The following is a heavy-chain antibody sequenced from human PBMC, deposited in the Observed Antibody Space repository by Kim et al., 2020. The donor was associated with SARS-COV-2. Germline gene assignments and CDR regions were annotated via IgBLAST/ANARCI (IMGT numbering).Heavy chain of an antibody. J-gene: IGHJ4*02. V-gene: IGHV6-1*01. D-gene: IGHD3-10*01. Sequence: SQTLSLTCAISGDSVSSNSAAWNWIRQSPSRGLEWLGRTYYRSKWYNDYAVSVKSRITINPDTSKNQFSLQLNSVTPVDTAVYYCARARTYYYGSGSYYPPDYWGQGTLVTVSS. CDR3: ARARTYYYGSGSYYPPDY. CDR1: GDSVSSNSAA. CDR2: TYYRSKWYN.